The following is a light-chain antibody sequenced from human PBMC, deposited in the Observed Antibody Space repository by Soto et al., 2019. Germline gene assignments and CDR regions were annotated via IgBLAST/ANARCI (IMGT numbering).Light chain of an antibody. V-gene: IGLV2-14*01. Sequence: QSVLTQPASVSGSPGQSITISCTGTSSDVGGFNYVSWYQQHPGKAPKLLIFDVYSRPSGISNRFSGSKSGNTASLTISGLQAEDEADYYCSSYTNSSSYVFGAGTKVTV. J-gene: IGLJ1*01. CDR1: SSDVGGFNY. CDR2: DVY. CDR3: SSYTNSSSYV.